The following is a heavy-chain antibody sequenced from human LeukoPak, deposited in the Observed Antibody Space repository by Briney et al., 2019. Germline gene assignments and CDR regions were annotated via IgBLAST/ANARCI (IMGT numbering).Heavy chain of an antibody. V-gene: IGHV4-59*01. CDR2: IYYSGST. J-gene: IGHJ4*02. CDR1: GGSISSYY. D-gene: IGHD4-23*01. CDR3: ARDGVYGGIDY. Sequence: PSETLSLTCTVSGGSISSYYWSWIRQPPGKGLEWIGHIYYSGSTNYNPSLKSRVTISVDTSKNQFSLKLSSVTAADTAVYYCARDGVYGGIDYWGQGTLVTVSS.